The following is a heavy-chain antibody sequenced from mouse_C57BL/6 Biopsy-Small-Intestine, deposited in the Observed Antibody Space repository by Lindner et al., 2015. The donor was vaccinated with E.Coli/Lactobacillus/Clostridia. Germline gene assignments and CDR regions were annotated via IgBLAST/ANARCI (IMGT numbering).Heavy chain of an antibody. CDR2: HYPYNGIS. CDR3: ARGWGNYGFSDY. V-gene: IGHV1-31*01. J-gene: IGHJ2*01. D-gene: IGHD2-1*01. CDR1: GYSFTGYY. Sequence: VQLQESGAELAKPGASVKISCKASGYSFTGYYMHWVKQSHGNVLDWIGFHYPYNGISSYNHKFKGRATLTVDKSSSTAYMELRSLTSEDSAVYYCARGWGNYGFSDYWGQGTTLTVSS.